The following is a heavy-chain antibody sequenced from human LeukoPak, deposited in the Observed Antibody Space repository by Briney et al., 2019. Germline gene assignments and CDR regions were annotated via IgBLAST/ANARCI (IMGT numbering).Heavy chain of an antibody. D-gene: IGHD3-9*01. Sequence: VASVKVSCKASGYTFTSYGISWVRQAPGQGLEWMGWISAYNGNTNYAQKLQGRVTMTTDTSTSTAYMELRSLRSDDTAVYYCARDRAPGYDILTGYPDYWGQGTLVTVSS. CDR3: ARDRAPGYDILTGYPDY. J-gene: IGHJ4*02. V-gene: IGHV1-18*01. CDR1: GYTFTSYG. CDR2: ISAYNGNT.